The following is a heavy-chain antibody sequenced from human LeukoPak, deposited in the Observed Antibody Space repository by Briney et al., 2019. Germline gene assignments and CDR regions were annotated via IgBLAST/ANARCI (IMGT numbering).Heavy chain of an antibody. CDR2: ISSSSSYI. CDR1: GFTVSSNY. Sequence: PGGSLRLSCAASGFTVSSNYMSWVRQAPGKGLEWVSSISSSSSYIYYTDSVKGRFTISRDNAKNSLYLQMNSLRAEDTAVYYCALLVVTAIPRGMDVWGQGTTVTVSS. J-gene: IGHJ6*02. V-gene: IGHV3-21*01. D-gene: IGHD2-21*02. CDR3: ALLVVTAIPRGMDV.